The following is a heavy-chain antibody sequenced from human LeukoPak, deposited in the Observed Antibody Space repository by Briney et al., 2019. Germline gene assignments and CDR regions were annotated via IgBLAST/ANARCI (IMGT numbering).Heavy chain of an antibody. V-gene: IGHV3-9*01. CDR3: AKDLGGSGSWYYFDY. CDR2: ISWNSGSI. D-gene: IGHD3-10*01. CDR1: GFTFDDYA. Sequence: GRSLRLSCAASGFTFDDYAMHWVRQAPGKCLEWVSGISWNSGSIGYADSVKGRFTISRDNAKNSLYLQMNSLRAEDTALYYCAKDLGGSGSWYYFDYWGQGTLVTVSS. J-gene: IGHJ4*02.